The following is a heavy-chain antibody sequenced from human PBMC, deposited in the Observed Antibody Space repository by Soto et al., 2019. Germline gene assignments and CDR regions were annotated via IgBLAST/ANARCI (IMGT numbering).Heavy chain of an antibody. Sequence: EVQLLESGGGLTQAGGFLRLSCAASGFTFSTYAMSWVRRAPGKGLEWVSAISGSGDSTYYADSVKGRFTISRDNSKNTLYLHMNSLRAEDTAVYYCAKGSGHCSGGSCYAPTDYWGQGTLVTVSS. CDR2: ISGSGDST. V-gene: IGHV3-23*01. J-gene: IGHJ4*02. CDR1: GFTFSTYA. CDR3: AKGSGHCSGGSCYAPTDY. D-gene: IGHD2-15*01.